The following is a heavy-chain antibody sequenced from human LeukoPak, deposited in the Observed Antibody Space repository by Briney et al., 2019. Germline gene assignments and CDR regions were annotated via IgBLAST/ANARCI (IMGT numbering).Heavy chain of an antibody. J-gene: IGHJ4*02. CDR2: ISHDGNNK. CDR1: GFTFSTYG. D-gene: IGHD3-10*01. CDR3: ARDRITMVRRFDY. V-gene: IGHV3-30*03. Sequence: GGSLRLSCAASGFTFSTYGMHWVRQAPGKGLEWVAVISHDGNNKYYVDSVKGRFTISRDNSKNTLYLQMNSLRAEDTAVYYCARDRITMVRRFDYWGQGTLVTVSS.